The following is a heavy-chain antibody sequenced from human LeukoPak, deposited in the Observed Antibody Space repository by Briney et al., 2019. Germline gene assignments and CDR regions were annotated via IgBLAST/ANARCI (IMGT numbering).Heavy chain of an antibody. CDR3: ARGLRSDYYMDV. CDR2: IYYTGST. CDR1: GGSISSGGYY. J-gene: IGHJ6*03. V-gene: IGHV4-31*03. D-gene: IGHD5-12*01. Sequence: SETLSLTCTVSGGSISSGGYYWSWIRRHPGKGLEWIGYIYYTGSTYYNPSLKSRVTISVDTSKNQFSLKLSSVTAADTAVYYCARGLRSDYYMDVWGKGTTVTVSS.